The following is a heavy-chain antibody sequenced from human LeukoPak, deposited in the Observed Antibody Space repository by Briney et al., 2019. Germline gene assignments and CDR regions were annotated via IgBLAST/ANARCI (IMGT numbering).Heavy chain of an antibody. CDR1: GFTFRDYN. CDR3: ARSIGLTGGGVDV. J-gene: IGHJ6*02. V-gene: IGHV3-11*01. Sequence: GGSLRLSCAASGFTFRDYNMDWVRQAPGKGLEWVSYITDSGSTIHYADSVNGRFTISRDNAKNSLYLQMNSLRAEDSAVYYCARSIGLTGGGVDVWGRGATVTVSS. CDR2: ITDSGSTI. D-gene: IGHD3-9*01.